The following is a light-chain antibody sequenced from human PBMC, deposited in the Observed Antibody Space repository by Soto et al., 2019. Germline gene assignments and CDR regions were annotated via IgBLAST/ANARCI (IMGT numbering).Light chain of an antibody. V-gene: IGKV3-20*01. CDR3: QQYGSSLT. CDR1: QSVSSSY. CDR2: GAS. J-gene: IGKJ4*01. Sequence: IVLTQSPGTLSLSPWERATLSCRASQSVSSSYLAWYQQKPGQAPRLLIYGASSRATGIPDRFSGSGSGTDFTLTISRLEPEDFAVDYCQQYGSSLTFSGGTKVDIK.